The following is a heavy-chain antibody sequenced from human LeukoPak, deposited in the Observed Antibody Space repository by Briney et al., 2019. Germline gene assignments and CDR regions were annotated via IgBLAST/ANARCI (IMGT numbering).Heavy chain of an antibody. J-gene: IGHJ4*02. D-gene: IGHD3-10*01. CDR2: IYYSGST. CDR3: ARDPTVWFGELFYFDY. CDR1: GGSISSSSYY. Sequence: SETLSLTCTVSGGSISSSSYYWGWIRQPPGKGLEWIGSIYYSGSTYYNPSLKSQVTISVDTSKNQFSLKLSSVTAADTAVYYCARDPTVWFGELFYFDYWGQGTLVTVSS. V-gene: IGHV4-39*07.